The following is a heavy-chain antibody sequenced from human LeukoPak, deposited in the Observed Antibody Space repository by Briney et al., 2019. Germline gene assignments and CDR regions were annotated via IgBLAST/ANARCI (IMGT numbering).Heavy chain of an antibody. CDR2: ISGSGGST. CDR1: GFTFSSYA. J-gene: IGHJ4*02. CDR3: AKGRTPVYYFDY. Sequence: GGSLRLSCAASGFTFSSYAMSWVRQAPGKGLEWVSVISGSGGSTHYADSVKGRFTISRDNSKNTLYLQMNSLRAEDTAVYFCAKGRTPVYYFDYWGQGTLVTVSS. V-gene: IGHV3-23*01. D-gene: IGHD1-14*01.